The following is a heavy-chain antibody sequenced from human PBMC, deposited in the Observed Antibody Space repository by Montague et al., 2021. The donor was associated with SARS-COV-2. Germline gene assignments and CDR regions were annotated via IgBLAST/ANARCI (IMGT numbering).Heavy chain of an antibody. J-gene: IGHJ6*02. CDR1: GDSVSSNSAA. CDR2: TYYRSKWYN. Sequence: CAISGDSVSSNSAAWNWIRQSPSRGLEWPGRTYYRSKWYNDYAVSVKSRITINPDTSKNQFSLQLNSVTPEDTAVYYCASERMVPYSSSCTTIYHYCGMDVWGQGTTVTVSS. D-gene: IGHD6-13*01. V-gene: IGHV6-1*01. CDR3: ASERMVPYSSSCTTIYHYCGMDV.